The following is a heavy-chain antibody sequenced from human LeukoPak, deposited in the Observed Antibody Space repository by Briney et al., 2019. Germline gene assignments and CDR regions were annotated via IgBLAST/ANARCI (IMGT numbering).Heavy chain of an antibody. CDR3: ARASYTSSLHLDY. D-gene: IGHD6-6*01. CDR2: INPSSGGT. V-gene: IGHV1-46*01. CDR1: GYTFTSHY. Sequence: ASVKVSCKASGYTFTSHYINWVRQAPGQGLEWMGTINPSSGGTTYAQKFQGRVTMTRDTSTSTVYMEVSGLRSEDTAVYYCARASYTSSLHLDYWGQGTLVTVSS. J-gene: IGHJ4*02.